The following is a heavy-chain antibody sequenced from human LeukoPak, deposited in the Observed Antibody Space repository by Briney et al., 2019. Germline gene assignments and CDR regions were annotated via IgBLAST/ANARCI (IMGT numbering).Heavy chain of an antibody. Sequence: GGSLRLSCAASGFTFSSYAMNWVRQAPGKGLEWVSAISGSGGSTYYADSVKGRFTISRDNSKNTLYLQMSSLRAEDTAVYYCAKAGLGYSYGYADYWGQGTLVTVSS. CDR3: AKAGLGYSYGYADY. D-gene: IGHD5-18*01. J-gene: IGHJ4*02. V-gene: IGHV3-23*01. CDR2: ISGSGGST. CDR1: GFTFSSYA.